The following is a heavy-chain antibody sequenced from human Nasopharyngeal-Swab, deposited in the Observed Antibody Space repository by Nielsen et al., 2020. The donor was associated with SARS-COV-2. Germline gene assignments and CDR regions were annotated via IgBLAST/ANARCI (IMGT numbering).Heavy chain of an antibody. V-gene: IGHV1-3*01. D-gene: IGHD3-10*01. CDR2: INAGNGNT. Sequence: ASVKVSCKASGYTFTSYAMHWVRQAPGQRLEWMGWINAGNGNTKYSQKFQGRVTITRDTSASTAYMELSSLRSEDTAVYYCAREGRGIVPRAYYFDYWGQGTLVTVSS. CDR1: GYTFTSYA. J-gene: IGHJ4*02. CDR3: AREGRGIVPRAYYFDY.